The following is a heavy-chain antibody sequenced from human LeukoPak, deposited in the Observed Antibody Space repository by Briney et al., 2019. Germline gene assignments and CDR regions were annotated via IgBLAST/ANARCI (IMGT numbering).Heavy chain of an antibody. CDR2: ISGSGGST. D-gene: IGHD6-13*01. V-gene: IGHV3-23*01. J-gene: IGHJ4*02. CDR1: GFVFSIYT. Sequence: GGSLRLSCSASGFVFSIYTMYWVRQAPGKGPEYVSTISGSGGSTYYADSVKGRFTISRDNSKNTLYLQMNSLRAEDTAVYYCAKSLSNSWSYFDYWGQGTLVPVSS. CDR3: AKSLSNSWSYFDY.